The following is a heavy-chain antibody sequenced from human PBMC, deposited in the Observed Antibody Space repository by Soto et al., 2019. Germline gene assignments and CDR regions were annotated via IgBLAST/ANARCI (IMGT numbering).Heavy chain of an antibody. D-gene: IGHD4-17*01. V-gene: IGHV3-74*01. Sequence: GGSLRLSCAASGFTFRSYWMQWVRQAPGKGLVWVSWINSDGSFTNYADSVEGRFTISRDNAKKTLYLQMNNLRAEDTAVYYCARLNDYGGPGIGFDPWGQGTLVTVSS. CDR2: INSDGSFT. J-gene: IGHJ5*02. CDR3: ARLNDYGGPGIGFDP. CDR1: GFTFRSYW.